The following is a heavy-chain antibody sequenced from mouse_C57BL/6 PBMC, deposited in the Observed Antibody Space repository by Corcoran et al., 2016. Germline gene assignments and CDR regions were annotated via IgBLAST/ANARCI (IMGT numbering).Heavy chain of an antibody. D-gene: IGHD1-1*01. CDR3: ARSITTVVATGFDY. Sequence: EVQLQQSGPELVKPGASVKISCKASGYTFTDYYMNWVKQSHGKSLEWIGDINPNNGGTSYNQKFKGKATLTADKSSSTAYMQLSSLTSEDSAVYFCARSITTVVATGFDYWGQGTTLTVSS. V-gene: IGHV1-26*01. CDR2: INPNNGGT. CDR1: GYTFTDYY. J-gene: IGHJ2*01.